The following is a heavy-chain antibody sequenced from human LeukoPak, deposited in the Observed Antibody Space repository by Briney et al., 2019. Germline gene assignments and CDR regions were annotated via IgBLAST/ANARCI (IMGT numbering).Heavy chain of an antibody. V-gene: IGHV3-30*18. D-gene: IGHD2-15*01. J-gene: IGHJ4*02. CDR2: ISYDGSNK. CDR3: AKGRRYCSGGSCYCFDY. Sequence: PGGSLRLSCAASGFAFSSYGMHWVRQDPGKGLEWVAVISYDGSNKYYADSVKGRFTISRDNSRNPVYLQVNSLRAEDTAVYYCAKGRRYCSGGSCYCFDYWGQGTLVTVSS. CDR1: GFAFSSYG.